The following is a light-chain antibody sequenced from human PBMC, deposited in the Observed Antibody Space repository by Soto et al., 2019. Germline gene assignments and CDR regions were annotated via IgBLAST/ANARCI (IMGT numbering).Light chain of an antibody. CDR2: DAS. J-gene: IGKJ4*01. CDR3: QQRVDCLT. V-gene: IGKV3-11*01. Sequence: EIVLTQSPGTLSLSPGDRATRSCRASQSVSIYLAWDQQKPGQAPMLLIYDASNRVTGIPARFSGSGSGTDFTLTISSVEPEDFAVYYFQQRVDCLTFGGGTKLEIK. CDR1: QSVSIY.